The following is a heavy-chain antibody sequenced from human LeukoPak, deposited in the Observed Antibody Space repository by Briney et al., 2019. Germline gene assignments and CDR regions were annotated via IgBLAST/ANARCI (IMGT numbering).Heavy chain of an antibody. CDR2: INPSGGST. V-gene: IGHV1-46*01. CDR3: ARDGYSGYVGH. CDR1: GYTFTSYY. Sequence: GESLKISCKGSGYTFTSYYMHWVRQAPGQGLEWMGIINPSGGSTSYAQKFQGRVTMTRDTSTSTVYMELSSLRSEDTAVYYCARDGYSGYVGHWGQGTLVTVSS. J-gene: IGHJ4*02. D-gene: IGHD5-12*01.